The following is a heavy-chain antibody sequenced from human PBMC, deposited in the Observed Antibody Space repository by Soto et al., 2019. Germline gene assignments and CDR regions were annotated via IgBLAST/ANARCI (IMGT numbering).Heavy chain of an antibody. J-gene: IGHJ6*03. CDR2: INHSGST. V-gene: IGHV4-34*01. Sequence: SETLSLTCAVYGGSFSGYYWSWIRQPPGKGLEWIGEINHSGSTNYNPSLKSRVTISVDTSKNQFSLKLSSVTAADTAVYYCARGGSNDYIWGSYRSTYYYYYMDVWGKGTTVTVSS. D-gene: IGHD3-16*02. CDR3: ARGGSNDYIWGSYRSTYYYYYMDV. CDR1: GGSFSGYY.